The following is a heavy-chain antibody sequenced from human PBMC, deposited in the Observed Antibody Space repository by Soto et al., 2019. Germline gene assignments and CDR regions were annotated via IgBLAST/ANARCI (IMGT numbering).Heavy chain of an antibody. CDR1: GFFISSGNY. V-gene: IGHV4-38-2*01. CDR2: IFHGGNT. J-gene: IGHJ3*01. CDR3: ARARWYDAFDV. D-gene: IGHD2-15*01. Sequence: SETLSLTCAVSGFFISSGNYWGWIRKPPGKGLEWTGSIFHGGNTYYNPSLKSRVTISVDMSKNQFSLKLNSVTAADTAVYYCARARWYDAFDVWGQGTVVTVSS.